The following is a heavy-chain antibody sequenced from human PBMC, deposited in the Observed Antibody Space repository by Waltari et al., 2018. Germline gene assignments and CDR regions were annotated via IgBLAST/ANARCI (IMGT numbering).Heavy chain of an antibody. Sequence: EVQLVESGVGLVQPGGSLRLSCEASGFTFNKYSMIWVRQAPGKGLEWLSFIRHDSSDIYYADSVEGRFSISRDNAQNSLFLHMNSLRVEDTAVYYCARDWFGETFWGQGTLVTVSS. CDR1: GFTFNKYS. V-gene: IGHV3-48*04. D-gene: IGHD3-10*01. CDR2: IRHDSSDI. CDR3: ARDWFGETF. J-gene: IGHJ4*02.